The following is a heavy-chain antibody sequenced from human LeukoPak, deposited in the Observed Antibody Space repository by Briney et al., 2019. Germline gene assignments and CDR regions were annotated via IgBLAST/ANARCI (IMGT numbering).Heavy chain of an antibody. J-gene: IGHJ5*02. V-gene: IGHV1-2*02. D-gene: IGHD5-18*01. CDR3: AREGGSSYGYAYH. CDR2: INPHSGGT. CDR1: GYTFTSYY. Sequence: AASVTVSCTASGYTFTSYYMHWVRQAPGQGLEWMGWINPHSGGTNYAQKFQGRVTMTRDTSISTAYMELSSLRSDDTAVYYCAREGGSSYGYAYHWGQGTLVTVSS.